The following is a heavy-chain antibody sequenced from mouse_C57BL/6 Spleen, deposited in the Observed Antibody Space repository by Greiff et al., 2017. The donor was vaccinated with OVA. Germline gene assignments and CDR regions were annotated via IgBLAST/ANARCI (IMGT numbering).Heavy chain of an antibody. D-gene: IGHD1-1*01. J-gene: IGHJ3*01. V-gene: IGHV1-50*01. CDR3: ARAEYYGSSSAWFAY. CDR1: GYTFTSYW. CDR2: IDPSDSYT. Sequence: VQLQQSGAELVKPGASVKLSCKASGYTFTSYWMQWVKQRPGQGLEWIGEIDPSDSYTNYNQKFKGKATLTVDTSSSTAYMQLSSLTSEDSAVYYCARAEYYGSSSAWFAYWGQGTLVTVSA.